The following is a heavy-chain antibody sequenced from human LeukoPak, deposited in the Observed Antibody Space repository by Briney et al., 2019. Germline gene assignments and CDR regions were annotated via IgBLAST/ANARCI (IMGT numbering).Heavy chain of an antibody. CDR2: IYHSGST. Sequence: PSETLALICTVSGGSLGTNTYYGGWIRQPPGKVLEWIGSIYHSGSTYYNPSLKSRDTISVDTSKNQFSLKLSSVTAADTAVYYCARGAVYYMDIWGQGTMVTVSS. D-gene: IGHD1-26*01. CDR3: ARGAVYYMDI. J-gene: IGHJ3*02. V-gene: IGHV4-39*07. CDR1: GGSLGTNTYY.